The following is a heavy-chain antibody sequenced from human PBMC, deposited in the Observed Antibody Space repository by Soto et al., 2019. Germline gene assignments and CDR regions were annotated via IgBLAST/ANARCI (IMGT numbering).Heavy chain of an antibody. Sequence: PSETLSLTCTVSGGSISSGGYYWSWIRQHPGKGLEWIGYIYYSGSTYYNPSLKSRVTISVDTSKNQFSLKLSSVTAADTAVYYCAREEICGGDCYLFDYWGQGTLVTVSS. CDR3: AREEICGGDCYLFDY. CDR1: GGSISSGGYY. D-gene: IGHD2-21*02. V-gene: IGHV4-31*03. J-gene: IGHJ4*02. CDR2: IYYSGST.